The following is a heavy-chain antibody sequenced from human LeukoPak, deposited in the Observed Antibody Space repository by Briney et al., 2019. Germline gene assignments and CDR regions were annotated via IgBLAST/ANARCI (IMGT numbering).Heavy chain of an antibody. CDR1: GFTFSSYA. CDR2: ISGSGGST. CDR3: AKRITMVRGVFYYYGMDV. D-gene: IGHD3-10*01. V-gene: IGHV3-23*01. J-gene: IGHJ6*02. Sequence: PGGSLGLSCAASGFTFSSYAMSWVRQAPGKGLEWVSAISGSGGSTYYADSVKGRFTISRDNSKNTLYLQMNSLRAEDTAVYYCAKRITMVRGVFYYYGMDVWGQGTTVTVSS.